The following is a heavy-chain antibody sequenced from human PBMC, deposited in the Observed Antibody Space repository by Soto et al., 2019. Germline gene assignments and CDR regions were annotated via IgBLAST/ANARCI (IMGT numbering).Heavy chain of an antibody. Sequence: QVQLVQSGAEVKKPGASVKVSCKASGYTFTSYGISWVRQAPGQGLEWMGWISAYNGNTNYAQKLQSRVTMTTDTSTSTAYMELRSLRSDDTAVYYCARVLRYFDWLSQVFDYWGQGTLVTVSS. V-gene: IGHV1-18*01. CDR2: ISAYNGNT. CDR3: ARVLRYFDWLSQVFDY. CDR1: GYTFTSYG. D-gene: IGHD3-9*01. J-gene: IGHJ4*02.